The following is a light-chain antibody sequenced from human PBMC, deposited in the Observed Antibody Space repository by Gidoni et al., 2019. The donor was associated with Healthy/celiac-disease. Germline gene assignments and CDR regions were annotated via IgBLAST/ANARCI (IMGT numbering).Light chain of an antibody. J-gene: IGKJ1*01. Sequence: EIVLTQSPGTLSLSPGERATLSCRASQSVSSSYLAWYQKKPGQAPRLLMYGASSRATGIPDRFSGSGSGTDFTLTSSRLEREDFAVYYCQQYGSSPTFGQGTKVEIK. CDR2: GAS. CDR1: QSVSSSY. CDR3: QQYGSSPT. V-gene: IGKV3-20*01.